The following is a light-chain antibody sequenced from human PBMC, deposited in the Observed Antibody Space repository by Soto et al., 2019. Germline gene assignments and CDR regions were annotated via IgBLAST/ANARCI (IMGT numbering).Light chain of an antibody. CDR1: QSVSSY. Sequence: EIVLTQSPGTLSLSPGERATLSCRASQSVSSYLAWYQQKPGQAPRLLIYGASSRATGIPDRFSGSGSGTDFTLTISRPEPEDFEVYYCQQYGSSPKTLGQGTKVDIK. CDR2: GAS. CDR3: QQYGSSPKT. J-gene: IGKJ1*01. V-gene: IGKV3-20*01.